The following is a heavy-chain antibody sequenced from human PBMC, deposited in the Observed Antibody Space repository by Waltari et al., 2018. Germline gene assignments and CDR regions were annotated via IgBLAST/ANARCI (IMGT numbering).Heavy chain of an antibody. V-gene: IGHV3-33*01. J-gene: IGHJ6*02. Sequence: QVQLVESGGGVVQPGRSLRLSCAASGFTFSSYGMHWVRQAPGKGLEWVAVIWYDGSNKYYADSVKGRFTISRDNSKNTLYLQMNSLRAEDTAVYYCARELEQQLVRAYYYGMDVWGQGTTVTVSS. CDR1: GFTFSSYG. D-gene: IGHD6-13*01. CDR3: ARELEQQLVRAYYYGMDV. CDR2: IWYDGSNK.